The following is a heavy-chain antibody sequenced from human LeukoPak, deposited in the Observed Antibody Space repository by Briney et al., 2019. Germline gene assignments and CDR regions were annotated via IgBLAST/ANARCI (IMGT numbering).Heavy chain of an antibody. D-gene: IGHD1-1*01. Sequence: SETLSLTCTVSGGSISSSSYYWGWIRQPPGKGLEWIGSIYYSGSTYYNPSLKSRATISVDTSKNQFSLKLSSVTAADTAVYYCARGDDVEYYFDYWGQGTLVTVSS. J-gene: IGHJ4*02. CDR1: GGSISSSSYY. CDR3: ARGDDVEYYFDY. V-gene: IGHV4-39*07. CDR2: IYYSGST.